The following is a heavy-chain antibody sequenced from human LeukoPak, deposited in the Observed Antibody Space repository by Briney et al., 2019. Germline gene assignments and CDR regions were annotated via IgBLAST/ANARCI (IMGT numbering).Heavy chain of an antibody. CDR1: GGSFSGYY. CDR2: INHSGST. CDR3: ARAPITIFSRDHLFDY. V-gene: IGHV4-34*01. D-gene: IGHD3-9*01. J-gene: IGHJ4*02. Sequence: SETLSFTCAVYGGSFSGYYWSWIRQPPGKGLEWIGEINHSGSTNYNPSLKSRVTISVDTSKNQFSLKLSSVTAADTAVYYCARAPITIFSRDHLFDYWGQGTLVTVSS.